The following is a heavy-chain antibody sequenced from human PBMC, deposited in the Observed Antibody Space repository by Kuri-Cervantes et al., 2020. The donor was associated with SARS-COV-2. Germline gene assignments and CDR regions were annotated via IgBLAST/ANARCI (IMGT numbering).Heavy chain of an antibody. D-gene: IGHD3-10*01. CDR3: ARARVRGLITAYYYYGMDV. V-gene: IGHV1-2*04. CDR2: INPNSGGT. Sequence: ASVKDSCRAAGYTLTGYYIHWVRQAPGQGLEWMGWINPNSGGTNYAQKFQGWVTMTRDTSINTAYMELSRLRSDDTAVYYCARARVRGLITAYYYYGMDVWGQGTTVTVSS. CDR1: GYTLTGYY. J-gene: IGHJ6*02.